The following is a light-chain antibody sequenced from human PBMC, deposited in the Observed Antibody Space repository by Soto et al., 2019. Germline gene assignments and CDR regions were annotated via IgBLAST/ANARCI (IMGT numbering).Light chain of an antibody. CDR2: SNN. Sequence: QSVLTQPPLASGTPGQRVTISCSGSSSNIGSNTVNWYQQLPGTAPKLLIYSNNQRPSGVPDRFSGSKSGTSASLAISGLQSEDEADYYCAAWDDSLSVVFGGGTQLTVL. J-gene: IGLJ2*01. V-gene: IGLV1-44*01. CDR3: AAWDDSLSVV. CDR1: SSNIGSNT.